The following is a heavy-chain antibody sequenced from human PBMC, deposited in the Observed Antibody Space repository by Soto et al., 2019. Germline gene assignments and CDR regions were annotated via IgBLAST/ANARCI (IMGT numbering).Heavy chain of an antibody. CDR2: ISSSSSYI. Sequence: EVQLVESGGGLVKPGGSLRLSCAASGFTFSSYSMNWVRQAPGKGLEWVSSISSSSSYIYYADSVTGRFTISRDNAKNSLYLQMNSLRAEDTAVYYCARDPSSYGMDVWGQGTTVTVSS. J-gene: IGHJ6*02. V-gene: IGHV3-21*01. CDR1: GFTFSSYS. CDR3: ARDPSSYGMDV.